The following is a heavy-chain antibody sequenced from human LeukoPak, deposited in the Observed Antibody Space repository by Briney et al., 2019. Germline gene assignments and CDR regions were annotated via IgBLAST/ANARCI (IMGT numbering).Heavy chain of an antibody. CDR2: IRYDGSNK. D-gene: IGHD3-3*01. J-gene: IGHJ5*02. V-gene: IGHV3-30*02. CDR3: AKDPNDFWGRPNWFDP. Sequence: GGSLRLSCAASGFTFSSYGMHWVRQAPGKGLEWVAFIRYDGSNKYYADSVKGRFTISRDNSKNTLYLQMNSLRAEDTAVYYCAKDPNDFWGRPNWFDPWGQGTLVTVSS. CDR1: GFTFSSYG.